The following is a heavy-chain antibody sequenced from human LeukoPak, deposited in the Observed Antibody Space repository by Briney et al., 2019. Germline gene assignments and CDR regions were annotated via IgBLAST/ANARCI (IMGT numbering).Heavy chain of an antibody. J-gene: IGHJ4*02. CDR2: IHPGDSDT. CDR1: GYSFTTYW. D-gene: IGHD1-14*01. V-gene: IGHV5-51*01. Sequence: GESLKISCKASGYSFTTYWIGWVRQMPGKGLEWMGIIHPGDSDTRYSPSFQGQVTISVDKSVSTAYLQWSSLKASDTAMYYCAAIPHRYFYYWGQGTLVTVSS. CDR3: AAIPHRYFYY.